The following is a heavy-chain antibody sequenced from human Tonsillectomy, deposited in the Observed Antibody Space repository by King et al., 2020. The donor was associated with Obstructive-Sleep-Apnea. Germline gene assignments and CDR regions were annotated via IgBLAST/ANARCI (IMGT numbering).Heavy chain of an antibody. Sequence: VQLVESGGGLVQPGGSLRLSCAASGFTFSSYSLHWVRQAPGKGLEWLSYISSGGTTIDYADSVQGRLPISRDNAKNSLSLQINSLSAEDTAVYFCAREGGYYDSSGYAPIFDYWGQGTLVTVSS. CDR1: GFTFSSYS. CDR3: AREGGYYDSSGYAPIFDY. CDR2: ISSGGTTI. J-gene: IGHJ4*02. D-gene: IGHD3-22*01. V-gene: IGHV3-48*03.